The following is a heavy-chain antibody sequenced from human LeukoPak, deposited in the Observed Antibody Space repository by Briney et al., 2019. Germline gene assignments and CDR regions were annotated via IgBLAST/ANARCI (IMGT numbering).Heavy chain of an antibody. Sequence: VASVKVSCKASGYTFTIYDVNWVRQATGQGLEWMGWMNPNSGNTGYAQKFQGRVTITRNTSISTAYMELSSLRSEDTAVYYCARGSLQLLIDIWGQGTMVTVSS. J-gene: IGHJ3*02. CDR1: GYTFTIYD. CDR3: ARGSLQLLIDI. V-gene: IGHV1-8*03. CDR2: MNPNSGNT. D-gene: IGHD2-2*01.